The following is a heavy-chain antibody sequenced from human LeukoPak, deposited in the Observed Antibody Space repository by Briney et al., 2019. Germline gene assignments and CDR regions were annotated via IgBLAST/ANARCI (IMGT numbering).Heavy chain of an antibody. CDR1: GFTFGSYW. J-gene: IGHJ4*02. CDR3: AITLVRGVLNHPGY. V-gene: IGHV3-7*02. D-gene: IGHD3-10*01. CDR2: INQDGSGK. Sequence: GGSLRLSCAASGFTFGSYWMTWVRQAPGKGLEWVANINQDGSGKYYVDPVEGRFTISRDNARNLLFLQMNSLRPEDTAVYYCAITLVRGVLNHPGYWGRGTLVTVSS.